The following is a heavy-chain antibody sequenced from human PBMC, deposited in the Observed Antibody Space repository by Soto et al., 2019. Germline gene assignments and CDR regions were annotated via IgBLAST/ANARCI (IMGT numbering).Heavy chain of an antibody. Sequence: SVKVSCKVSGGTFSSHAISWVRQAPGQGLEWMGVIIPVFDTAKYAQNLQGRITITAGEFRNTAYMELSSLRSEDTAVYYCARYYYDSSGYYNDDWGQGTLVTVSS. CDR1: GGTFSSHA. CDR2: IIPVFDTA. J-gene: IGHJ4*02. CDR3: ARYYYDSSGYYNDD. D-gene: IGHD3-22*01. V-gene: IGHV1-69*13.